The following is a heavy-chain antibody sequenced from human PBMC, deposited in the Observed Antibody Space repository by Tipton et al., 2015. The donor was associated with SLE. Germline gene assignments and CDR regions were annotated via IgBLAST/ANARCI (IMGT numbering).Heavy chain of an antibody. CDR1: GGSISSGNYY. CDR3: ARGREQWLEWYFDL. V-gene: IGHV4-61*02. CDR2: VYASGSA. J-gene: IGHJ2*01. D-gene: IGHD6-19*01. Sequence: TLSLTCTVSGGSISSGNYYWSWIRQPAGKGLEWIGRVYASGSANYNPSLKSRVTISVDTSKNQFSLKLSSVTAADTAVYYCARGREQWLEWYFDLWGRGTLVTVSS.